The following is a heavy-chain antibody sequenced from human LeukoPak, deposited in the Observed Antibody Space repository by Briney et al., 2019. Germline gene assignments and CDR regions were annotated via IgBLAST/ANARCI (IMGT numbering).Heavy chain of an antibody. V-gene: IGHV4-34*01. D-gene: IGHD6-19*01. J-gene: IGHJ4*02. CDR1: GGSFSGYY. Sequence: PSETLSLTCAVSGGSFSGYYWTWIRQPPGKGLEWIGEINHSGSANYNPSLMSRVTISLDTSKNHFSLKLSSVTAADTAVYYCASRSLGTVAFDYWGQGTLVTVSS. CDR2: INHSGSA. CDR3: ASRSLGTVAFDY.